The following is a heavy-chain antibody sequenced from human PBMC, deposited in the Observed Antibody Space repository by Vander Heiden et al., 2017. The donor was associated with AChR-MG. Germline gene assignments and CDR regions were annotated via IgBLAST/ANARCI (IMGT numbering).Heavy chain of an antibody. V-gene: IGHV1-2*02. CDR3: ARVRPTPFYYSTFDY. J-gene: IGHJ4*02. Sequence: QVQLVQSGAEVKKPGASVKVSCKASGYTFTGYYMHWVRQAPGQGLEWMGWINPNSGGTNYAQKFQGRVTMTRDTSISTAYMELSRLRSDDTAVYYCARVRPTPFYYSTFDYWGQGTLVTVSS. CDR2: INPNSGGT. CDR1: GYTFTGYY. D-gene: IGHD3-22*01.